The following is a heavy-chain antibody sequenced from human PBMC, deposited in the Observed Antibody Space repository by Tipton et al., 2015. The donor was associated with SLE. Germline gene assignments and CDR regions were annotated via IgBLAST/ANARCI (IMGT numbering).Heavy chain of an antibody. J-gene: IGHJ4*02. D-gene: IGHD3-3*01. CDR2: FAHSGST. Sequence: TLSLTCTVSGASITKYFWSWVRQPPGKGLEWIGSFAHSGSTFYNPSLKSRVSISASTSKNEFSLTLTSVTVADTAVYFCARGGITMFGLVTSDYWGQGAMVTVSS. CDR3: ARGGITMFGLVTSDY. CDR1: GASITKYF. V-gene: IGHV4-59*12.